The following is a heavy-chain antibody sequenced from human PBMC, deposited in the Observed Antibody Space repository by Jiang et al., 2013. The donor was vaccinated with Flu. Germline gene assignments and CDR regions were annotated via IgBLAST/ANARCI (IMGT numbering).Heavy chain of an antibody. J-gene: IGHJ5*02. Sequence: GLVKPSQTLSLTCTVSGGSISSGGYYWSWIRQRPEKGLEWIGYIYHSGGTYDNPSLKSRLRFSVDTSKNQFSLNVSSVTAADTGVYYCARAVPYDVWSGFWFDPWGQGTLVTVSS. D-gene: IGHD3-3*01. V-gene: IGHV4-31*03. CDR3: ARAVPYDVWSGFWFDP. CDR1: GGSISSGGYY. CDR2: IYHSGGT.